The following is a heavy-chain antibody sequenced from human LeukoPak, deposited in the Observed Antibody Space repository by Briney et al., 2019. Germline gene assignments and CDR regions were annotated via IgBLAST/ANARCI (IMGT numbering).Heavy chain of an antibody. CDR1: GFTFSNYW. V-gene: IGHV3-7*03. Sequence: GGSLRLSCVFSGFTFSNYWMSWVRQAPGKGLEWVANIKQDESEKHYVDSVKGRFTISRDNAKNSLYLQMNSLRAEDTAVYYCARDLTPPPAAGTGGVFDYWGQGTLVTVSS. J-gene: IGHJ4*02. CDR2: IKQDESEK. CDR3: ARDLTPPPAAGTGGVFDY. D-gene: IGHD6-13*01.